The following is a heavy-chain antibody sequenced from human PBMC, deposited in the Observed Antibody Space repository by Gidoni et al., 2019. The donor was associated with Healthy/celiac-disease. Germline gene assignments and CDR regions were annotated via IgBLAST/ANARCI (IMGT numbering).Heavy chain of an antibody. Sequence: EVQLVESGGGLVQPGGSLRRSGAASGFTFSSYAMSWVRQAPGKGLEWVSAISGSGGSTYYADSVKGRFTISRDNSKNTLYLQMNSLRAEDTAVYYCAKSDDSSGYYYGWFDPWGQGTLVTVSS. CDR3: AKSDDSSGYYYGWFDP. CDR2: ISGSGGST. V-gene: IGHV3-23*04. D-gene: IGHD3-22*01. J-gene: IGHJ5*02. CDR1: GFTFSSYA.